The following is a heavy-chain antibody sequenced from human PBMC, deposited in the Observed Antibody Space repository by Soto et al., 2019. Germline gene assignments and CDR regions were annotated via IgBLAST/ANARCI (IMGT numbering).Heavy chain of an antibody. CDR2: MSPNGKNQ. Sequence: VQLLESGGGLVQPGGSLRLSCAAPGFRFDIHALHWIRQAPGEGLEWVAVMSPNGKNQYYADSVKGRFTISRDTSKSSLSLQMTSLRPEDTAVYYCATGAAYYYDTSRYWGQGTLVTVSS. V-gene: IGHV3-30*04. CDR3: ATGAAYYYDTSRY. CDR1: GFRFDIHA. D-gene: IGHD3-22*01. J-gene: IGHJ4*02.